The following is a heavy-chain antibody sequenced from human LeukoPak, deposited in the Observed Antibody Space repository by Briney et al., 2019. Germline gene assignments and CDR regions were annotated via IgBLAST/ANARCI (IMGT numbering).Heavy chain of an antibody. CDR1: GGSFSGYY. V-gene: IGHV4-34*01. D-gene: IGHD3-16*02. CDR3: ARATPLGYDYVWGSYRYSYFDY. CDR2: INHSGST. Sequence: ETLSLTCAVYGGSFSGYYWSWIRQPPGKGLEWIGEINHSGSTNYNPSLKSRVTISVDTSKNQFSLKLSSVTAADTAVYYCARATPLGYDYVWGSYRYSYFDYWGQGTLVTVSS. J-gene: IGHJ4*02.